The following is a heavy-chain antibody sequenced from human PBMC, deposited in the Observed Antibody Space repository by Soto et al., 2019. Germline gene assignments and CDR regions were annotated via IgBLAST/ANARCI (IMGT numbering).Heavy chain of an antibody. V-gene: IGHV4-39*01. CDR3: ARHVTTVTTTYWYFEL. Sequence: QLQLQESGPGLVEPSETLSLTCIVSGDSISSSSYYWGWIRQPPGKGLEWIGSVFYRGRPYHNPSVKSRVSISLYTSMTRFSLKLTSVTAADTAVYYCARHVTTVTTTYWYFELWGRGTLVTVSS. CDR2: VFYRGRP. CDR1: GDSISSSSYY. D-gene: IGHD4-17*01. J-gene: IGHJ2*01.